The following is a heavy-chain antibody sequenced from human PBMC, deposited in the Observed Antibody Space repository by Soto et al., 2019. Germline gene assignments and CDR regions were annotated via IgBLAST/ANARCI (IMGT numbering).Heavy chain of an antibody. J-gene: IGHJ4*02. V-gene: IGHV5-51*01. CDR3: ARPTGHDYGDYYYFDY. D-gene: IGHD4-17*01. CDR2: IYPGDSDT. CDR1: GSSFTSYW. Sequence: GESLKISCKGSGSSFTSYWIGWVRQMPGKGLEWMGIIYPGDSDTRYSPSFQGQVTISADKSISTAYLQWSSLKASDTAMYYCARPTGHDYGDYYYFDYWGQGTLVTVSS.